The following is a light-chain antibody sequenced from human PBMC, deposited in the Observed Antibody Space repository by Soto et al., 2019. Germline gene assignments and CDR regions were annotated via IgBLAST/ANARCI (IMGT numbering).Light chain of an antibody. Sequence: EIVLTQSPGTLSLSPGERATLSCRASQSVSSSYLAWYQQKPGQAPRLLIYGASSRATRIPDRFSGSGSGTDFTFTISRVESEDFAAYYCQQYCSSHITFGEGTRLEIK. CDR3: QQYCSSHIT. CDR1: QSVSSSY. V-gene: IGKV3-20*01. J-gene: IGKJ5*01. CDR2: GAS.